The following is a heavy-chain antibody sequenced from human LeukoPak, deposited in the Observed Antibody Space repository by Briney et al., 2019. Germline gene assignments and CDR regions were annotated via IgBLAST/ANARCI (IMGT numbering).Heavy chain of an antibody. V-gene: IGHV1-8*01. J-gene: IGHJ6*02. CDR3: ARSPYYYYGMDV. Sequence: ASVKVSCKASGYTFTSYDINWVRQATGQGLEWMGWMNPNSGNTGYARKFQGRVTMTRNTSISTAYMELSSLRSEDTAVYYCARSPYYYYGMDVWGQGTTVTVSS. CDR2: MNPNSGNT. CDR1: GYTFTSYD.